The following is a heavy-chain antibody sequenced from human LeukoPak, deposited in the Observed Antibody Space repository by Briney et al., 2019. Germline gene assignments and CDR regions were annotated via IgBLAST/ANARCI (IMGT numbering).Heavy chain of an antibody. CDR3: ATPGTYPDAFDI. V-gene: IGHV4-4*07. Sequence: SETLSLTCTVSGGSISSYYWSWIRQPAGKGLEWIGRIYTSGSTNYNPSLKSRVTMSVDTSKNQFSLKLSSVTAADTAVYYCATPGTYPDAFDIWGQGTMVTVSS. CDR2: IYTSGST. J-gene: IGHJ3*02. CDR1: GGSISSYY. D-gene: IGHD1-1*01.